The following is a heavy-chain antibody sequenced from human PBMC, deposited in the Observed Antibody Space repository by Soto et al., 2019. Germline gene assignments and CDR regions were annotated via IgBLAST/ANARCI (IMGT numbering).Heavy chain of an antibody. CDR1: GGSISSGGYY. J-gene: IGHJ4*02. V-gene: IGHV4-31*03. Sequence: SETLSLTCTVSGGSISSGGYYWSWIRQHPGKGLEWIGYIYYSGSTYYNPSLKSRVTISVDTSKNQFSLKLSSVTTADTAVYYCAKDLPDPGYYWGQGTLVTVSS. CDR3: AKDLPDPGYY. CDR2: IYYSGST.